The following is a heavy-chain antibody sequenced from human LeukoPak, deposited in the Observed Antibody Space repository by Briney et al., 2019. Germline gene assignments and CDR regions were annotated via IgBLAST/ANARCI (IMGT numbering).Heavy chain of an antibody. CDR1: GGTFSSYA. CDR3: ARAVAGDFDY. Sequence: ASVKVSCKASGGTFSSYAISWVRQAPGQGLEWMGWMNPNSGNTGYAQKFQGRVTMTRNTSISTAYMELSSLRSEDTAVYYCARAVAGDFDYWGQGTLVTVSS. V-gene: IGHV1-8*02. CDR2: MNPNSGNT. J-gene: IGHJ4*02. D-gene: IGHD6-19*01.